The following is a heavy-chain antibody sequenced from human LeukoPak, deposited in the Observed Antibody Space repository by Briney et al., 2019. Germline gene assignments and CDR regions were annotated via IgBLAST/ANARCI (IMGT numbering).Heavy chain of an antibody. Sequence: GGSLRLSCVASGFTFSSYWMSWVRQAPGKGLEWVANINQDGSEKYDVDSAKGRFTISRDNTKNSLYLQMNSLTAEDTAVYYCARRILVSDADAFDIWGQGTMVTVSS. CDR2: INQDGSEK. CDR3: ARRILVSDADAFDI. V-gene: IGHV3-7*01. J-gene: IGHJ3*02. D-gene: IGHD5/OR15-5a*01. CDR1: GFTFSSYW.